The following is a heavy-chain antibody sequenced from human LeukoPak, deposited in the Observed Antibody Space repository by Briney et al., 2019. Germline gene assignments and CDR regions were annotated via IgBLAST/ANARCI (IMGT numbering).Heavy chain of an antibody. CDR3: AKERNLEIAVAGTIFDY. J-gene: IGHJ4*02. D-gene: IGHD6-19*01. CDR2: IWYDGSNK. V-gene: IGHV3-33*06. Sequence: PGGSLRLSCAASGFTFSSYGMHWVRQAPGKGLEWVAVIWYDGSNKYYADSVKGRFTISRDNSRNMIYLEMTSLKAEDTAVYYCAKERNLEIAVAGTIFDYWGQGTLVTVSS. CDR1: GFTFSSYG.